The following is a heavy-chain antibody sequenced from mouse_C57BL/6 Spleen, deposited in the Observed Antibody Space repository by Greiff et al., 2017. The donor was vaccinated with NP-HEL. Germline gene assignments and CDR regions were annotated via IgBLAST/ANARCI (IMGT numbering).Heavy chain of an antibody. D-gene: IGHD1-1*01. CDR2: IDPSDSYT. CDR3: ARSTVVEPLDY. J-gene: IGHJ2*01. CDR1: GYTFTSYW. Sequence: QVQLQQSGAELVRPGTSVKLSCKASGYTFTSYWMHWVKQRPGQGLEWIGVIDPSDSYTNYNQKFKGKATLTVDTSSSTAYMQLSSLTSEDSAVYYCARSTVVEPLDYWGQGTTLTVSS. V-gene: IGHV1-59*01.